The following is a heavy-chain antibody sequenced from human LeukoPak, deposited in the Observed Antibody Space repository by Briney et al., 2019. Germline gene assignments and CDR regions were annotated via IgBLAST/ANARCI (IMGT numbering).Heavy chain of an antibody. V-gene: IGHV4-59*11. J-gene: IGHJ5*02. CDR1: GGSLSSHY. CDR3: ARVRVVAGTRSSWFGP. CDR2: IYVTGIYDTENT. D-gene: IGHD6-19*01. Sequence: PSETLSLTCNVSGGSLSSHYWSWLRQAPGGGLEGIGYIYVTGIYDTENTNYNPSLRSRVTITMDMSKNQFSLNLASVTAADTAVYYCARVRVVAGTRSSWFGPWGQGTLVTVSS.